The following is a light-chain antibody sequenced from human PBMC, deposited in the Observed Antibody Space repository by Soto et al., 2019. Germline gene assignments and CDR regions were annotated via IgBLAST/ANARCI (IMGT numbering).Light chain of an antibody. CDR1: QCVSSNY. CDR2: AAS. V-gene: IGKV3-20*01. CDR3: HQYDTSPDT. J-gene: IGKJ2*01. Sequence: EIVLTQSPGTLSLSPGERATLSCKASQCVSSNYLAWYQHKPGQAPRLLIFAASSRPFGIPDRFGGSGSGTDFTLTVSRLEPEDFAVYYCHQYDTSPDTFGQGTKLEI.